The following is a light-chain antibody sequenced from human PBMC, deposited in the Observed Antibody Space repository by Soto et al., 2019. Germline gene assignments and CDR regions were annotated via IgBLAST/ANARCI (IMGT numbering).Light chain of an antibody. Sequence: QSVLTQPASVSGSPGQSITISCSGTRGDVGGYNYVYWHQHHPGKAPKLLIYDVTNRPSGVSNRFSASKSGNTASLTISGXQPXXXADXXXSXXXSRSTYVFGTGTKLTVL. CDR1: RGDVGGYNY. J-gene: IGLJ1*01. V-gene: IGLV2-14*03. CDR3: SXXXSRSTYV. CDR2: DVT.